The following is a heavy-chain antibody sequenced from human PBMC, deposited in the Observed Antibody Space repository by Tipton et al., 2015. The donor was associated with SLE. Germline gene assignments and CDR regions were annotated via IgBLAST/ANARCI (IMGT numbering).Heavy chain of an antibody. J-gene: IGHJ5*02. Sequence: LRLSCAASGFTFSSYAMSWVRQAPGKGLEWVGSIYYSGSTYYNPSLKSRVTISVDTSKNQFSLKLSSVTAADTAVYYCASHTGGAEGWFDPWGQGTLATVSS. D-gene: IGHD3-10*01. CDR3: ASHTGGAEGWFDP. V-gene: IGHV4-38-2*01. CDR2: IYYSGST. CDR1: GFTFSSYA.